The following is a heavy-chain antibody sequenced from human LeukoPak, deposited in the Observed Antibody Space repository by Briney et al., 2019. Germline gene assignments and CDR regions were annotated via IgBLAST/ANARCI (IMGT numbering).Heavy chain of an antibody. CDR2: ISSSSSYI. CDR3: ARDSGYGLAFDY. D-gene: IGHD5-12*01. Sequence: PGGSLRLSCAASGFTFSSYSVNWVRQAPGKGLVWVSSISSSSSYIYYADSVKGRFTISRDNAKNSLYLQMNSLRAEDTAVYYCARDSGYGLAFDYWGQGTLVTVSS. J-gene: IGHJ4*02. CDR1: GFTFSSYS. V-gene: IGHV3-21*01.